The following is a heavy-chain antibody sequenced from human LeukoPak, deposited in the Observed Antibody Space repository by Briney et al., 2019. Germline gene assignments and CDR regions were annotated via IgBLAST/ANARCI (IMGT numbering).Heavy chain of an antibody. J-gene: IGHJ4*02. CDR3: ARVVGAALGY. CDR2: TYYSGST. V-gene: IGHV4-39*07. Sequence: SETLSLTCTVSGGSISSSSYFWGWVRQPPGKGLEWIASTYYSGSTYYNPSLKSRVTISLNTSKNQFSLKLSSVTAADTAVYYCARVVGAALGYWGQGTLVTVSS. CDR1: GGSISSSSYF. D-gene: IGHD1-26*01.